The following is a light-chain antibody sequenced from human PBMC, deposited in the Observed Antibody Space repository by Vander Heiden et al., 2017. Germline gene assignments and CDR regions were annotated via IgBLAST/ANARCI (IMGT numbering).Light chain of an antibody. CDR1: QSVNSNY. V-gene: IGKV3-20*01. CDR2: GAS. J-gene: IGKJ5*01. CDR3: QHFGTSLIT. Sequence: EFVLTQPPATLSLSPGERAPLSCRASQSVNSNYLAWYQQKPGQAPRPLICGASSRATSIPDRFYSSGSGTDFTLTISRLEPEDFAVYYCQHFGTSLITFGQGTRLEIK.